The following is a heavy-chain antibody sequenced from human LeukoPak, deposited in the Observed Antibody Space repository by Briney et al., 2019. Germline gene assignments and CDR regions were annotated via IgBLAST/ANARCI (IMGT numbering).Heavy chain of an antibody. CDR3: AKDRGGGYYYYYMDV. CDR1: GFTFSSYG. V-gene: IGHV3-30*18. J-gene: IGHJ6*03. D-gene: IGHD3-10*01. Sequence: GGSLRLSCAASGFTFSSYGMHWVRQAPGKGLEWVAVISYDGSNKYYADSVKGRFTISRDNSKNTLYLQMNSLRAEDTAVYYCAKDRGGGYYYYYMDVWGKGTTVTVSS. CDR2: ISYDGSNK.